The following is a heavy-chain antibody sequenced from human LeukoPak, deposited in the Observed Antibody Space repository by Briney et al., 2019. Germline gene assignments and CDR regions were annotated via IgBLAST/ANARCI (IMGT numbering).Heavy chain of an antibody. Sequence: GGSLRLSCAASGFTFSSYGMSWVRQAPGKGLEWVSAISGSGGSTYYADSVKGRFTISRDNSKNTLYLQMNSLRAEDTAVYYCANSQLRYSSSSFDYWGQGTLVTVSS. J-gene: IGHJ4*02. D-gene: IGHD6-13*01. CDR1: GFTFSSYG. CDR2: ISGSGGST. V-gene: IGHV3-23*01. CDR3: ANSQLRYSSSSFDY.